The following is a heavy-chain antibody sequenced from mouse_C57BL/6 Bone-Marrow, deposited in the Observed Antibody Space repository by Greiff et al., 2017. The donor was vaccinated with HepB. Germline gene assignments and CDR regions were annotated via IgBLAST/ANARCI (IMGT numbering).Heavy chain of an antibody. CDR3: ARPSVVPFAY. D-gene: IGHD1-1*01. CDR2: ISNGGGST. V-gene: IGHV5-12*01. J-gene: IGHJ3*01. CDR1: GFTFSDYY. Sequence: EVQGVESGGGLVQPGGSLKLSCAASGFTFSDYYMYWVRQTPEKRLEWVAYISNGGGSTYYPDTVKGRFTISRDNAKNTLYLQMSRLKSEDTAMYYCARPSVVPFAYWGQGTLVTVSA.